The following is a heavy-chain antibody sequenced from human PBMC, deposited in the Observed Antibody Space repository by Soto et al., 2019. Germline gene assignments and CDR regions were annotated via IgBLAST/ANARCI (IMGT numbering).Heavy chain of an antibody. Sequence: SETLSLTCAVSGGSISTSDYTWSWVRQPPGRGLEWIGSVYHSGATHYMPSLKNRLTMSLDKSKNQFSLDLTSVTAADTAVYYCVRERTIFGVAPGGGVDVWGQGTTVTSP. D-gene: IGHD3-3*01. CDR3: VRERTIFGVAPGGGVDV. CDR1: GGSISTSDYT. V-gene: IGHV4-30-2*01. CDR2: VYHSGAT. J-gene: IGHJ6*02.